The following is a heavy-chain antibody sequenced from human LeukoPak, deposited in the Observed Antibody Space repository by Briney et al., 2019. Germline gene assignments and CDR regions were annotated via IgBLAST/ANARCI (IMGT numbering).Heavy chain of an antibody. CDR3: ARELYSSGYHDAFDI. V-gene: IGHV4-34*01. CDR1: GGSFSGYY. CDR2: INHSGST. D-gene: IGHD3-22*01. J-gene: IGHJ3*02. Sequence: SETLSLTCAVYGGSFSGYYWSWIRQPPGKGLEWIGEINHSGSTNYNPSLKSRDTISVDTSKNQFSLKLSSVTAADTAVYYCARELYSSGYHDAFDIWGQGTMVTVSS.